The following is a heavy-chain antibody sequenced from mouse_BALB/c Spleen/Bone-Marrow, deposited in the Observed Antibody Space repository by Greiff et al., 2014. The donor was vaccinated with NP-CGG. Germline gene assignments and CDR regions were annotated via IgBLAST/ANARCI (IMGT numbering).Heavy chain of an antibody. J-gene: IGHJ2*01. CDR1: GISITTGNYR. Sequence: EVQRVESGPGLVKPSQTVSLTCTVTGISITTGNYRWSWIRQFPGNKLEWIGYIYYSGTITYNPSLTSRTTITRDTSKNQFFLEMNSLTAKATASYFCARGAMIPKWYFDYWGQGTTLTVSS. CDR3: ARGAMIPKWYFDY. V-gene: IGHV3-5*02. CDR2: IYYSGTI. D-gene: IGHD2-4*01.